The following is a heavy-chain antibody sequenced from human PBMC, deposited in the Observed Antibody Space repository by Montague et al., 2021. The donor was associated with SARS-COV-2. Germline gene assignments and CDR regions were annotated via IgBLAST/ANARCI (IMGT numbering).Heavy chain of an antibody. CDR1: GGSLTTHY. CDR3: ARVPLHFDGFDY. D-gene: IGHD3-9*01. J-gene: IGHJ4*02. V-gene: IGHV4-34*01. CDR2: VNYSGRTT. Sequence: SETLSLTCAVYGGSLTTHYWTWVRQPPGNGLEWVGEVNYSGRTTYYNSSLRRRATISVDRSNNQVSLTLASVTAADTGVYYCARVPLHFDGFDYWGQGSLVTVSS.